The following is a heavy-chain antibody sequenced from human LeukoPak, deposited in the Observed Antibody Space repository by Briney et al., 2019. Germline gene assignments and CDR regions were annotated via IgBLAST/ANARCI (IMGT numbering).Heavy chain of an antibody. D-gene: IGHD3-3*01. Sequence: PSETLSLTCTVSGGSISSYYWSWIRQPPGKGLEWIGYVHSGGTTNYNPSLKSRVTISVDTSKNQFSLKLSSVTAADTAVYYCARRGTIFGVAFYYYYYYMDVWGKGTTVTVSS. J-gene: IGHJ6*03. CDR1: GGSISSYY. CDR2: VHSGGTT. CDR3: ARRGTIFGVAFYYYYYYMDV. V-gene: IGHV4-59*01.